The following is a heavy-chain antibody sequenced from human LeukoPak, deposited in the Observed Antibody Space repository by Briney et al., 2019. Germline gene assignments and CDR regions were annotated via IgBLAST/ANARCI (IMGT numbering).Heavy chain of an antibody. Sequence: SETLSLTCTVSGASISGYYWSWIRQPAGKGLEWIGRIYPSGNTKYNPSLKSRVTLSIDTSKNQFSLKLSSVTAADTAMFYCARDSLTTGFDCWGQGSLVTVSS. CDR2: IYPSGNT. V-gene: IGHV4-4*07. CDR1: GASISGYY. J-gene: IGHJ4*02. CDR3: ARDSLTTGFDC. D-gene: IGHD1-14*01.